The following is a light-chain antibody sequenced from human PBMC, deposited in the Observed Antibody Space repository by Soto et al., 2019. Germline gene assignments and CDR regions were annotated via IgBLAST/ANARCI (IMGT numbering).Light chain of an antibody. CDR2: WAS. Sequence: DIVMTQSPDSLAVSLGERATINCKSSQSVLYSSNNKNYLAWYQQKPGQPPKLLIYWASTRESGGPDRFRGSGSGTEFPLTISSLQAEDVAVYYCHQYYSTPPTFGGGTKVEIK. CDR3: HQYYSTPPT. J-gene: IGKJ4*01. CDR1: QSVLYSSNNKNY. V-gene: IGKV4-1*01.